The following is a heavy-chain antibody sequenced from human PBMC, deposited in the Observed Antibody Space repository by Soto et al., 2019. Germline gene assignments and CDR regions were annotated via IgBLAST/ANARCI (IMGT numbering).Heavy chain of an antibody. CDR1: GFSFSGYA. CDR2: MTATGVSI. J-gene: IGHJ4*02. D-gene: IGHD6-6*01. Sequence: EVQLLESGGGLVQPGGSLRLSCVASGFSFSGYAMSWVRQAPGKGLVWVSSMTATGVSIYYADSVRGRFTISRDNSKNTLYLQMSSLSAEDTARYYCAKDSIPYSSSYDLDHWARGDLVTVSS. V-gene: IGHV3-23*01. CDR3: AKDSIPYSSSYDLDH.